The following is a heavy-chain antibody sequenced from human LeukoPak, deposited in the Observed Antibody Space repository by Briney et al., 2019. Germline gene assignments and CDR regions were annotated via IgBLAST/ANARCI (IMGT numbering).Heavy chain of an antibody. D-gene: IGHD2-2*01. CDR2: ISGSGGST. J-gene: IGHJ4*02. Sequence: GGSLTLSCAASGFTFSSYAMSWLRQAPGKGLEWVSEISGSGGSTYYADSVKGRFTISRDKSQNTVYLQMNSLRAEETAVYYCAKGDTAIVPAATDYWGQGTLVTVSS. CDR1: GFTFSSYA. V-gene: IGHV3-23*01. CDR3: AKGDTAIVPAATDY.